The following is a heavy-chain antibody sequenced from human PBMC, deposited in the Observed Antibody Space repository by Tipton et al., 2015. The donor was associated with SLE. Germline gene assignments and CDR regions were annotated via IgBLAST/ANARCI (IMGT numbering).Heavy chain of an antibody. CDR1: GASMSGYY. D-gene: IGHD3-9*01. Sequence: LRLSCTVSGASMSGYYWSWIRQSPGKGLEWIGYIFDNGNSNYNPSLKSRVTISVDTSKNQFSLKMSSVTAADTAVYYCARDLQPSIERYFDWLGGWFDPWGQGTLVTVSS. CDR3: ARDLQPSIERYFDWLGGWFDP. J-gene: IGHJ5*02. CDR2: IFDNGNS. V-gene: IGHV4-59*01.